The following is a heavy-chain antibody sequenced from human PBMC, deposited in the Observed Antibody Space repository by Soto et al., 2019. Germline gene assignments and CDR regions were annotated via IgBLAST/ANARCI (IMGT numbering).Heavy chain of an antibody. CDR2: ISYDGSNK. D-gene: IGHD2-2*02. V-gene: IGHV3-30-3*01. CDR1: GFTFSSYA. J-gene: IGHJ6*02. CDR3: ARETGIVVVPAAIRSDYYGMDV. Sequence: GGSLRLSCAASGFTFSSYAMHWVRQAPGKGVEWVAVISYDGSNKYYADSVKGRFTISRDNSKNTLYLQMNSLRAEDTAVYYCARETGIVVVPAAIRSDYYGMDVWGQGTTVTVSS.